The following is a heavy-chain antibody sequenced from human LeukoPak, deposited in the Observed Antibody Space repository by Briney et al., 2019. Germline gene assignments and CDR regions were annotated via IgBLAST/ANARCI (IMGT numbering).Heavy chain of an antibody. V-gene: IGHV4-39*01. CDR3: ATGWGGHYDFWSPPHMDV. CDR2: IYYSGST. CDR1: GGSISSSSYY. D-gene: IGHD3-3*01. Sequence: SETLSLTCTVSGGSISSSSYYWGWIRQPPGKGLERIGSIYYSGSTYYNPSLKSRVTISVDTSKNQFSLKLSSVTAADTAVYYCATGWGGHYDFWSPPHMDVWGKGTTVTVSS. J-gene: IGHJ6*03.